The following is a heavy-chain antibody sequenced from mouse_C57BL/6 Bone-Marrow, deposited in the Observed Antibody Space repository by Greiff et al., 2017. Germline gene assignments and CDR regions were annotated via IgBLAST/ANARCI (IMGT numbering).Heavy chain of an antibody. CDR3: TSIIYYYGSSPPWFAY. V-gene: IGHV6-6*01. Sequence: EVQLQQSGGGLVQPGGSMKLSCAASGFTFSDAWMDWVRQSPEKGLEWVAEIRNKANNHATYYAESVKGRFTISRDDSKSSVYLQMNSLRAEDTGIYYCTSIIYYYGSSPPWFAYWGQGTLVTVSA. CDR2: IRNKANNHAT. J-gene: IGHJ3*01. D-gene: IGHD1-1*01. CDR1: GFTFSDAW.